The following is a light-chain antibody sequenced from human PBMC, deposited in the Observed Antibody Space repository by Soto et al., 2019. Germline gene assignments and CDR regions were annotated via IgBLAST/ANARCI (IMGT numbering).Light chain of an antibody. CDR2: GAS. CDR3: QHYNNWPPYT. Sequence: DIVMTQSPATLSVSPGERATLSCRASQSVSSNLAWYQQKPGQAPRLLIYGASTRATGIPARFSGSGSGTEFTLTISRLQSEDFAVYFCQHYNNWPPYTFGQGTK. V-gene: IGKV3-15*01. J-gene: IGKJ2*01. CDR1: QSVSSN.